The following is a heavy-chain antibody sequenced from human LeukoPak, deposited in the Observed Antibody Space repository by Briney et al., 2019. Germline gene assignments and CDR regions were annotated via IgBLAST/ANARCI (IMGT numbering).Heavy chain of an antibody. J-gene: IGHJ4*02. V-gene: IGHV4-34*01. CDR2: INHSGST. CDR3: ARGPTDYDILTGYYRRPFDY. D-gene: IGHD3-9*01. Sequence: KPSETLSLTCAVYGGSFSGFYWSWIRQPPGKGLEWIGEINHSGSTNYNPSLKSRVTISVDTSKNQFSLKLSSVTAADTAVYYCARGPTDYDILTGYYRRPFDYWGQGTLVTVSS. CDR1: GGSFSGFY.